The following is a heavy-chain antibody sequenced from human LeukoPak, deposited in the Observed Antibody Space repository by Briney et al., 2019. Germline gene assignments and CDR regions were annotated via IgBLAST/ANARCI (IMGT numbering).Heavy chain of an antibody. D-gene: IGHD6-6*01. CDR3: ASLIAARQTVAY. CDR2: IIPIFGTA. Sequence: SVKVSCKASGGTFSSYAISWVRQAPGQGLEWMGGIIPIFGTANYAQKFQGRVTITADESTSTAYMELSSLRSEDTTVYYCASLIAARQTVAYWGQGTLVTVSS. J-gene: IGHJ4*02. CDR1: GGTFSSYA. V-gene: IGHV1-69*13.